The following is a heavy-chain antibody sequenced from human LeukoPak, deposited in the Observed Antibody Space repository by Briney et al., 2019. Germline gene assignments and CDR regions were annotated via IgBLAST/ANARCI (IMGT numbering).Heavy chain of an antibody. J-gene: IGHJ5*02. CDR1: GGSISSYY. D-gene: IGHD5-24*01. V-gene: IGHV4-59*01. Sequence: SETLSLTCTVSGGSISSYYWSWIRQPPGKGLEWIGYIYYSGSTNYNPSLKSRVTISVDTSKNQFSLKLSSVTAADTAVYYCARARDVYNNWFDPWGQGTLVTVSS. CDR2: IYYSGST. CDR3: ARARDVYNNWFDP.